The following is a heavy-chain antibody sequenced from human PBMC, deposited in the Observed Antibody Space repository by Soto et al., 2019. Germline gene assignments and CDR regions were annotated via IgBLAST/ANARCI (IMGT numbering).Heavy chain of an antibody. J-gene: IGHJ4*02. Sequence: PGGSLRLSWATSGFTFNSYWMTWVRQAPGKGLEWVSAISGSGGSTYYADSVKGRFTISRDNSKNTLYLQMNSLRAEDTAVYYCAKENGYSSSWFEFDYWGQGTLVTAPQ. CDR1: GFTFNSYW. D-gene: IGHD6-13*01. V-gene: IGHV3-23*01. CDR3: AKENGYSSSWFEFDY. CDR2: ISGSGGST.